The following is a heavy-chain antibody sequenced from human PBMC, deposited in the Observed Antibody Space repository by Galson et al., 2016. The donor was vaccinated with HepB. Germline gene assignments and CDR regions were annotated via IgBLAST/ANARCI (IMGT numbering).Heavy chain of an antibody. V-gene: IGHV3-30-3*01. CDR1: GFTFTTHT. J-gene: IGHJ6*02. Sequence: SLRLSCAASGFTFTTHTMNWVRQAPGKGLEWVTVVPHYGNNKYYADSVKGRFTVSRDNSKSTVNLHMNSLRLEDTAVYYCARDLGGYSGYGGNYFGMDVWGQGTTVTVS. CDR2: VPHYGNNK. CDR3: ARDLGGYSGYGGNYFGMDV. D-gene: IGHD5-12*01.